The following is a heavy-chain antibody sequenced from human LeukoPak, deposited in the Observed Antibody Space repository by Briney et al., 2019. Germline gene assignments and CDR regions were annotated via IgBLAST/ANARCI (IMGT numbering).Heavy chain of an antibody. Sequence: QPGRSLRLSCAASGFTFSSYGMHWVRQAPGKGLEWVAVIWYDGSNKYYADSVKGRFTISRDNSKNTLYLQMNSLRAEDTAVYYCAKESESGSYYFDYWGQGTLVTVSS. D-gene: IGHD1-26*01. J-gene: IGHJ4*02. CDR2: IWYDGSNK. CDR1: GFTFSSYG. V-gene: IGHV3-33*06. CDR3: AKESESGSYYFDY.